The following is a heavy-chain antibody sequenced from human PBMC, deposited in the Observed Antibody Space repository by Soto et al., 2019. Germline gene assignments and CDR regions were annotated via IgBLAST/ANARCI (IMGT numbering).Heavy chain of an antibody. CDR3: ARHYGWNFDY. J-gene: IGHJ4*02. D-gene: IGHD3-10*01. Sequence: QVQLQQWGAGLLKPSETLSLTCAVYGGSFSGYYWSWIRQPPGKGLEWIGEINHSGSTNYNPSLNSRVTIPVDTAKTPVSLKLSPVTAADSAESSCARHYGWNFDYWGQGTLVTVCS. CDR2: INHSGST. CDR1: GGSFSGYY. V-gene: IGHV4-34*01.